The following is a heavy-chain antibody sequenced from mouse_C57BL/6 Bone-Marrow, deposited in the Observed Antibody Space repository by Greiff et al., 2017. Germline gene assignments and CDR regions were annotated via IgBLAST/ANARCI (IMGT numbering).Heavy chain of an antibody. D-gene: IGHD2-4*01. Sequence: VKLQQPGAELVMPGASVKLSCKASGYTFTSYWMHWVKQRPGQGLEWIGEIDPSDSYTNYNQKFKGKSTLTVDKSSSTAYMQLSSLTSEDSAVYYCASSTMITTRYFDYWGQGTTLTVSS. V-gene: IGHV1-69*01. CDR2: IDPSDSYT. CDR3: ASSTMITTRYFDY. J-gene: IGHJ2*01. CDR1: GYTFTSYW.